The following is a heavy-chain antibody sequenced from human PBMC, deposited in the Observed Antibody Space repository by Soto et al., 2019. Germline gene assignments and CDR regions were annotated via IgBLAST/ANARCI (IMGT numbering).Heavy chain of an antibody. CDR3: ARGRYYGSGRDYYGMDV. Sequence: GGSLRLSCAASGFTFSSYAMHWVRQAPGKGLEWVAVISYDGSNKYYADSVKGRFTISRDNSKNTLYLQMNSLRAEDTAVYYCARGRYYGSGRDYYGMDVWGQGTTVTVSS. CDR1: GFTFSSYA. J-gene: IGHJ6*02. D-gene: IGHD3-10*01. V-gene: IGHV3-30-3*01. CDR2: ISYDGSNK.